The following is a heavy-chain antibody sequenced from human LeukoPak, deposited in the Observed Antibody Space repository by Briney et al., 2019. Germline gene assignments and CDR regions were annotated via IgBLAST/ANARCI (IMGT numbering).Heavy chain of an antibody. V-gene: IGHV3-11*01. CDR1: GFTFSDYY. D-gene: IGHD6-6*01. Sequence: GVSLRLSCAASGFTFSDYYMSWIRQAPGKGLEWVSYISSSGSTIYYADSVKGRFTISRDNAKNSLYLQMNSLRAEDTAVYYCARDRGYSSSSREFDYWGQGTLVTVSS. J-gene: IGHJ4*02. CDR2: ISSSGSTI. CDR3: ARDRGYSSSSREFDY.